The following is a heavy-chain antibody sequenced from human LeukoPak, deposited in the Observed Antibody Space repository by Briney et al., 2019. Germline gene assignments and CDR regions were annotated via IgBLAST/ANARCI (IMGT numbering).Heavy chain of an antibody. J-gene: IGHJ4*02. CDR3: ATAACDY. V-gene: IGHV3-74*01. Sequence: GGSLGLSCEASGFTFSSYRMHWVRQAPGKGLVWVSRIDNDGSSTTYADSVKGRFTISRDNAKNTLYLQMNSLRAEDTAVYYCATAACDYWGQGTLVTVSS. CDR2: IDNDGSST. CDR1: GFTFSSYR.